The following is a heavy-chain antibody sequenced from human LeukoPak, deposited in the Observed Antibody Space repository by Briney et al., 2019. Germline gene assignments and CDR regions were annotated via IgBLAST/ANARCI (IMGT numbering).Heavy chain of an antibody. D-gene: IGHD6-19*01. CDR1: GGSISSHY. CDR2: IYFSGST. V-gene: IGHV4-59*11. J-gene: IGHJ3*02. CDR3: ARGLGAMAGRIYDGFDM. Sequence: PSETLSLTCTVSGGSISSHYWSWIRQPPGKGLEWIGYIYFSGSTNYNPSLKSRVTISIDTPNNQFSLKLSSVTAADTGVYYCARGLGAMAGRIYDGFDMWGQGTMVTVSS.